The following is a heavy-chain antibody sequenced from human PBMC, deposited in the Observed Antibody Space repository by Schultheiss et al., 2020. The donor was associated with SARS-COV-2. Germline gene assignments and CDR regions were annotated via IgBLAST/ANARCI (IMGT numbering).Heavy chain of an antibody. D-gene: IGHD5-18*01. V-gene: IGHV4-38-2*01. CDR3: ARVNSFGYYCDY. CDR1: GYSISSGYY. J-gene: IGHJ4*02. Sequence: SQTLSLTCAVSGYSISSGYYWGWIRQPPGKGLEWIGSIYHSGSTYYNPSLKSRVTISVDMSKNQFSLKLSSVTAADTAMYYCARVNSFGYYCDYWGQGTLVTVSS. CDR2: IYHSGST.